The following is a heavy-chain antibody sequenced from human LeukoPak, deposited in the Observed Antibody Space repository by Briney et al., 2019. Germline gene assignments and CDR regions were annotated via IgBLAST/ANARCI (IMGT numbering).Heavy chain of an antibody. CDR1: GYAFTGYY. CDR3: AREKYDGKSWDS. D-gene: IGHD4-23*01. J-gene: IGHJ4*02. CDR2: INPNSGGT. Sequence: ASVKVSCKASGYAFTGYYIHWVRQAPGQGLEWMGRINPNSGGTNYAQSFQGRVIMTRDTSISTAYMELTRLRSDDTAVYYCAREKYDGKSWDSWGQGTLVTVSS. V-gene: IGHV1-2*06.